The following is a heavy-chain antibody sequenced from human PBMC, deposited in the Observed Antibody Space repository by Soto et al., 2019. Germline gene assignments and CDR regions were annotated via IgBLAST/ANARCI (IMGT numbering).Heavy chain of an antibody. J-gene: IGHJ5*02. CDR1: GFTLSNYG. Sequence: QVQLVESGGGVVQPGRSLTLSCVASGFTLSNYGMHWVRQAPGKGLGWVAVIWYDGTTTYSADSVKGRFSISRDNPKNALSRQLSSLRAEDTAVYYCARNVVSSGSSRWFDTWGQGTLVTVSS. CDR2: IWYDGTTT. D-gene: IGHD2-21*01. V-gene: IGHV3-33*01. CDR3: ARNVVSSGSSRWFDT.